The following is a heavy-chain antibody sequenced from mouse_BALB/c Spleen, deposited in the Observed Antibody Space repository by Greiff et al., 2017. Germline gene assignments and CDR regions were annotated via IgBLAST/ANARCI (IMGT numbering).Heavy chain of an antibody. CDR3: ARDFYYGSSSPYYAMDY. CDR1: GFSLTGYG. V-gene: IGHV2-6-7*01. D-gene: IGHD1-1*01. J-gene: IGHJ4*01. Sequence: VMLVESGPGLVAPSQSLSITCTVSGFSLTGYGVNWVRQPPGKGLEWLGMIWGDGSTDYNSALKSRLSISKDNSKSQVFLKMNSLQTDDTARYYCARDFYYGSSSPYYAMDYWGQGTSVTVSS. CDR2: IWGDGST.